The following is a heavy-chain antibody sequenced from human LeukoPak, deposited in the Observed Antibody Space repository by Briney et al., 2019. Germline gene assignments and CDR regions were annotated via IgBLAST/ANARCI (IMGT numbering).Heavy chain of an antibody. Sequence: GGSLRLSCAASGFTFSSYWMSWVRQAPGKGLEWVANIKQDGSEKYYVDSVKGRFTISRDNAKNSLYLQMNSLRAEDTAVYYCAREPTVVVTASWGWLDYWGQGTLVTVSS. CDR3: AREPTVVVTASWGWLDY. CDR1: GFTFSSYW. D-gene: IGHD2-21*02. J-gene: IGHJ4*02. V-gene: IGHV3-7*03. CDR2: IKQDGSEK.